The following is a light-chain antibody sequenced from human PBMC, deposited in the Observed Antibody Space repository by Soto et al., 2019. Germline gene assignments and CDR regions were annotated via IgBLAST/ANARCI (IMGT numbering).Light chain of an antibody. CDR2: EGH. CDR3: SSYGGTSNLL. CDR1: SSDVGGYKY. J-gene: IGLJ2*01. V-gene: IGLV2-8*01. Sequence: QSALTQPPSASGAPGQSVTISCTGTSSDVGGYKYVSWYQQHPGNAPKLMIFEGHKRPSGVPDRFSGSKSGNTASLTASGLQAEDEEDYYCSSYGGTSNLLFGGGTKLTVL.